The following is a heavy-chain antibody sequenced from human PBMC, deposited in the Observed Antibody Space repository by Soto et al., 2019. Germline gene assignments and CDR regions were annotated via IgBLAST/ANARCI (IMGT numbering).Heavy chain of an antibody. D-gene: IGHD1-26*01. Sequence: EVHLLESGGGLVQPGGSLRLSCAASEFTFSSYAMTWVRLAPGKGLEWVSSISTSAGNTYYADSVKGRFTISRDNSKNTLYLQMNSLRADDTAVYYCAKSGSHSYFDYWGQRTLVTVSS. J-gene: IGHJ4*02. CDR3: AKSGSHSYFDY. V-gene: IGHV3-23*01. CDR1: EFTFSSYA. CDR2: ISTSAGNT.